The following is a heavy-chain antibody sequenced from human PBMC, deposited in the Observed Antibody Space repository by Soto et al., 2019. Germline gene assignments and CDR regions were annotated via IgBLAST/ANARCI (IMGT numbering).Heavy chain of an antibody. J-gene: IGHJ4*02. CDR2: IYYSGST. Sequence: QLQLQESGPGLVKPSETLSLTCTVSGGSISSSSYYWGWIRQPPGKGLEWIGSIYYSGSTYYNPSLKSRVTISVDTSKNQFSLKLSSVTAADTAVYYCARPQLLRSLARPEPIYYFDYWGQGTLVTVSS. D-gene: IGHD2-2*01. CDR1: GGSISSSSYY. V-gene: IGHV4-39*01. CDR3: ARPQLLRSLARPEPIYYFDY.